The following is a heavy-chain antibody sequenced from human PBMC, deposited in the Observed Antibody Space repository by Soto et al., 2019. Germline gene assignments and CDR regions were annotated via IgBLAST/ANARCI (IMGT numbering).Heavy chain of an antibody. V-gene: IGHV3-23*01. J-gene: IGHJ4*02. CDR3: AKGMVLRYFDWFPKGFXY. Sequence: GGSLGLSCAASGFTFSSYAMSWVRQAPGKGLEWVSAISGSGGSTYYADSVKGRFTISRDNSKNTLYLQMNSLRAEDTAVCYCAKGMVLRYFDWFPKGFXYWGQGTLVXVSS. D-gene: IGHD3-9*01. CDR1: GFTFSSYA. CDR2: ISGSGGST.